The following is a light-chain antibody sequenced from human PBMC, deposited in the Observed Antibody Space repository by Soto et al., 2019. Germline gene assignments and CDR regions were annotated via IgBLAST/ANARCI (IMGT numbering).Light chain of an antibody. CDR3: EYGGT. Sequence: EIVMTQSPATLSVSPGERATLSCRASQSISDKLAWYQQKHGQAPRLLIYGASTRATAIPARFSGSGSGIEFTLTISSLQSEDFAIYDCEYGGTFGQGTKLEIK. CDR1: QSISDK. V-gene: IGKV3-15*01. CDR2: GAS. J-gene: IGKJ2*02.